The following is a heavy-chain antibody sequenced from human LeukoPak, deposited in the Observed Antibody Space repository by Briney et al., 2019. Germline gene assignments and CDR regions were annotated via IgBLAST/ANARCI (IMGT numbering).Heavy chain of an antibody. Sequence: PGGSLRLSCTASGFTFSSYGMHWVRQAPGKGLEWVAVVWYDGSNKYYADSVKGRFTISRDNSKNTLYLQMNSLRAEDTAVYYCARDPNAAVAGTGYYWGQGTLVTVSS. V-gene: IGHV3-33*01. CDR1: GFTFSSYG. CDR3: ARDPNAAVAGTGYY. J-gene: IGHJ4*02. D-gene: IGHD6-19*01. CDR2: VWYDGSNK.